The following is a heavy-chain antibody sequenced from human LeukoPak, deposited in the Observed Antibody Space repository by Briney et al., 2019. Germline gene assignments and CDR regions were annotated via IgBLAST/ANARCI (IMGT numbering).Heavy chain of an antibody. D-gene: IGHD2-15*01. Sequence: SVKVSCKASGGTFSNLGISWVRQPPGHGLEWMGGIIPIFATATYAQKFQGRVTITADDSTSTAYMELRSLRSDDTAVYYCTRGEDYVVEVTATTWTLFDYWGQGTLVTVSS. CDR1: GGTFSNLG. CDR2: IIPIFATA. V-gene: IGHV1-69*13. CDR3: TRGEDYVVEVTATTWTLFDY. J-gene: IGHJ4*02.